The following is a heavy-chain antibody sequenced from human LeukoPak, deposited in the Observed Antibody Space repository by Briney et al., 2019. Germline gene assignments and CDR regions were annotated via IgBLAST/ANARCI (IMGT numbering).Heavy chain of an antibody. CDR2: IYNTGST. CDR3: ARVDTTLSYKLDY. J-gene: IGHJ4*02. V-gene: IGHV3-53*04. Sequence: GGSLRLSCAASVFTVSTNCLISVRQPPARGLEWVSVIYNTGSTYNADSVKGRFTISRHNSKNTVYLQMNNLRAEDTAMYYCARVDTTLSYKLDYWGQGTLVTVSS. CDR1: VFTVSTNC. D-gene: IGHD1-1*01.